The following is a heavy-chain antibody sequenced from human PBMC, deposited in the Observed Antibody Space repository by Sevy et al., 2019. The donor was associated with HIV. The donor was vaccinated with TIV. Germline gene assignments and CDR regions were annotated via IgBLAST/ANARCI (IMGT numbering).Heavy chain of an antibody. J-gene: IGHJ4*02. CDR3: AGENAWGRGYS. CDR1: GGSITSLY. Sequence: SETLSLTCTVSGGSITSLYWNWIRQPPGKGLEWIANIYDNGNINYNPSLKSGLTLSLDTSKNPFSLRLSSVTAADTAMYYCAGENAWGRGYSWGQGTLVTVSS. CDR2: IYDNGNI. D-gene: IGHD1-26*01. V-gene: IGHV4-4*08.